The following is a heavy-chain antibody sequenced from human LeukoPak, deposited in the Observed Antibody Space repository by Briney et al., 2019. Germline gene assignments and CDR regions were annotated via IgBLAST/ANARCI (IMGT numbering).Heavy chain of an antibody. CDR1: GGSISSSSYY. CDR2: IYYSGST. CDR3: ARVRSGYDYYYYYMDA. D-gene: IGHD3-3*01. J-gene: IGHJ6*03. V-gene: IGHV4-39*07. Sequence: SETLSLTCTVSGGSISSSSYYWGWIRQPPGKGLEWIGSIYYSGSTYYNPSLKSRVTISVDTSKNQFSLKLSSVTAADTAVYYCARVRSGYDYYYYYMDAWGKGTTVTVSS.